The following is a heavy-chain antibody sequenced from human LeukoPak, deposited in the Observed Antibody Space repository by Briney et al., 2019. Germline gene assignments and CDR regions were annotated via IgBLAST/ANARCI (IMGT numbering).Heavy chain of an antibody. V-gene: IGHV3-23*01. CDR3: AKDYYEEGAFDI. CDR1: GFTFSSYA. CDR2: ISGSGGST. Sequence: GGPLRLSCAASGFTFSSYAMSWVRQAPGKGLEWVSAISGSGGSTYYADSVKGRFTISRDNSKNTLYLQMNSLRAEDTAVYYCAKDYYEEGAFDIWGQGTMVTVSS. J-gene: IGHJ3*02. D-gene: IGHD3-22*01.